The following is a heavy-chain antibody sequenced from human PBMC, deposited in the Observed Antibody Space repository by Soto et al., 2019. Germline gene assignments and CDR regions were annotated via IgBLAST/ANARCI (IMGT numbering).Heavy chain of an antibody. CDR3: ARAHTYDYDSSGPRGAFDI. V-gene: IGHV1-69*13. CDR1: GGTFSSYA. J-gene: IGHJ3*02. Sequence: SVKVYCKASGGTFSSYAISWVRQAPGQGLEWMGGIIPIFGTANYAQKFQGRVTITADESTSTAYMELSSLRSEDTAVYYCARAHTYDYDSSGPRGAFDIWGQGTMVTVSS. CDR2: IIPIFGTA. D-gene: IGHD3-22*01.